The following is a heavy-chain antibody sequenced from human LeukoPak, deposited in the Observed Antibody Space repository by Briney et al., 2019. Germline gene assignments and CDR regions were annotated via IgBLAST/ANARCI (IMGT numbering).Heavy chain of an antibody. CDR2: IYYSGST. J-gene: IGHJ2*01. Sequence: PSETLSLTCTVSGASFNIYYWSWIRQPPGKGLEWIGYIYYSGSTNYNPSLKSRVTISVDTSKSQFSLKLRSVTAADTAVYYCARGGFSGGILRYFDLWGRGTLVTVSS. V-gene: IGHV4-59*01. CDR1: GASFNIYY. CDR3: ARGGFSGGILRYFDL. D-gene: IGHD2-15*01.